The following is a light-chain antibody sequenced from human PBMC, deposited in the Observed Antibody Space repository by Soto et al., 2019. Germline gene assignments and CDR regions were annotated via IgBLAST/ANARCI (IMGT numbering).Light chain of an antibody. Sequence: EIQLTHSHSTLSGSVGETATITSRASQTISSWLAWYQQKPGKAPKLLIYKASTLKSGVPSRFSGSGSGTEFTLTISSLQPDDFATYYCQHYNSYSEAFGQGTKVDIK. CDR2: KAS. CDR3: QHYNSYSEA. CDR1: QTISSW. J-gene: IGKJ1*01. V-gene: IGKV1-5*03.